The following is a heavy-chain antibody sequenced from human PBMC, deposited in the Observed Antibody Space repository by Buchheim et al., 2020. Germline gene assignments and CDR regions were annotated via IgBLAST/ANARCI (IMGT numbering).Heavy chain of an antibody. D-gene: IGHD2-2*01. V-gene: IGHV1-69*01. CDR3: ARDPTSSSVVPAAYDY. J-gene: IGHJ4*02. Sequence: QVQLVQSGAEVKKPGSPVKVSCKASGGTFSSYAISWVRQAPGQGLEWMGGIIPIFGTANYAQKFQGRVTITEDESTSTAVMELSSLSSEDTAVYYCARDPTSSSVVPAAYDYWGQGTL. CDR1: GGTFSSYA. CDR2: IIPIFGTA.